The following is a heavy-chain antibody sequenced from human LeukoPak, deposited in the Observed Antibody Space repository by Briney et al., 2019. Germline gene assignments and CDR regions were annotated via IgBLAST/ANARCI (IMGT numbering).Heavy chain of an antibody. CDR2: IYYSVST. D-gene: IGHD5-12*01. CDR3: ARDYSGYRYFDY. V-gene: IGHV4-59*01. CDR1: GDSISSYY. Sequence: SETLSLTCTVSGDSISSYYWTWIRQPPGKGLEWIGYIYYSVSTNYNPSLKSRVTISVDTSKNQFSLKLGSVTAADTAVYYCARDYSGYRYFDYWGQGTLVTVSS. J-gene: IGHJ4*02.